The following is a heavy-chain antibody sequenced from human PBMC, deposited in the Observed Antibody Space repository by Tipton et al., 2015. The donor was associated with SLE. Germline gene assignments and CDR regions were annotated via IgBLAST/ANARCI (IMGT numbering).Heavy chain of an antibody. CDR2: ISSSSSYI. V-gene: IGHV3-11*06. CDR1: GFTFSDYY. J-gene: IGHJ4*02. Sequence: SLRLSCAASGFTFSDYYMSWIRQAPGKGLEWVSSISSSSSYIYYADSVKGRFTISRDNAKNSLYLQMNSLRAEDTAVYYCAKDLRGDYTLAYWGQGTLVTVSS. CDR3: AKDLRGDYTLAY. D-gene: IGHD4-17*01.